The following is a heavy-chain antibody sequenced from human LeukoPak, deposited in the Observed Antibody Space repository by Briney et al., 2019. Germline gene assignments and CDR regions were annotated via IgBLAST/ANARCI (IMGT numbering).Heavy chain of an antibody. V-gene: IGHV4-39*07. J-gene: IGHJ4*02. Sequence: PSEILSLTCTVSGGSIGSSSYYWAWIRQPPGKGLEWIGSVYYSGRTYYNPSLKSRVTISVDTSKNQFSLNLSSLTAAGTAVYYCARETNYYGSGRSKDFDYWGQGILVTVAS. CDR1: GGSIGSSSYY. D-gene: IGHD3-10*01. CDR3: ARETNYYGSGRSKDFDY. CDR2: VYYSGRT.